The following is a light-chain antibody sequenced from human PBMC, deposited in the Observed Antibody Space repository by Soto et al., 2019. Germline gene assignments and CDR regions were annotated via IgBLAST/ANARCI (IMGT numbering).Light chain of an antibody. Sequence: QSVLTQPPSASGSPGQSVTISCTGTSSDIGAYNYVSWFQQHPGEAPKLIISEVNKRPSGVPDRFSGSKSGNTASLTVSGLQAEDEADYYCTSYGGRDNLMFGGGTKLTLL. CDR2: EVN. CDR1: SSDIGAYNY. J-gene: IGLJ3*02. CDR3: TSYGGRDNLM. V-gene: IGLV2-8*01.